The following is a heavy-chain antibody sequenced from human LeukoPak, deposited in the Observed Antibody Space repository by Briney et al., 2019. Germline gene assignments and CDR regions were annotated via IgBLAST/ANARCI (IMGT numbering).Heavy chain of an antibody. Sequence: PSETLSLTCAVYGGSFSGYYWSWIRQPPGKGLEWIGEINHSGSTNYNPSLKSRVAISVDTSKNQFSLKLSSVTAADTAVYYCARDNSLRLQSLHYYYYMDVWGKGTTVTVSS. V-gene: IGHV4-34*01. J-gene: IGHJ6*03. CDR2: INHSGST. D-gene: IGHD4-11*01. CDR3: ARDNSLRLQSLHYYYYMDV. CDR1: GGSFSGYY.